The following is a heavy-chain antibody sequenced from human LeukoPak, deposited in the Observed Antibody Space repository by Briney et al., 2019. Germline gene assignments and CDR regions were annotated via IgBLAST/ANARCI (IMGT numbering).Heavy chain of an antibody. CDR2: IYYSGST. CDR3: ARGVPSSSGHWDY. V-gene: IGHV4-59*01. J-gene: IGHJ4*02. D-gene: IGHD6-6*01. CDR1: GGSISSYY. Sequence: IPSETLSLTCTVSGGSISSYYWSWIRQPPGKGLEWIGYIYYSGSTNYNPSLKSRVTISVDTSKNQFSLKLSSVTAADTAVYYCARGVPSSSGHWDYWGQATLVTVSS.